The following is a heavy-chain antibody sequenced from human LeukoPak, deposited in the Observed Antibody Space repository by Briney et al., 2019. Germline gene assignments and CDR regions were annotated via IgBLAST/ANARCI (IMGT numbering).Heavy chain of an antibody. CDR2: ISYDGSNK. V-gene: IGHV3-30*19. Sequence: SGRSLRLSCAASGFTFSSYGMHWVRQAPGKGLEWVAVISYDGSNKYYADSVKGRFTISRDNSKNTLYLQMNSLRAEDTAVYYCARPPTYYYDSSGYRYWGQGTLVTVSS. D-gene: IGHD3-22*01. CDR3: ARPPTYYYDSSGYRY. J-gene: IGHJ4*02. CDR1: GFTFSSYG.